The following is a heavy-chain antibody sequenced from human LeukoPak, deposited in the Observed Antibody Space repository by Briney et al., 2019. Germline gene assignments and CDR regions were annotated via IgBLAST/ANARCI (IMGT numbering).Heavy chain of an antibody. Sequence: PGGSLRLSCAASGFTFSSYSMNWVRQAPGKGLEWVSSISSSGPYKYFAASVKGRFTISRDNTKNSLYLQMNSLRAEDTAVYYCAKDRDIYSYGSTSFDYWGQGTLVTVSS. D-gene: IGHD5-18*01. V-gene: IGHV3-21*01. J-gene: IGHJ4*02. CDR2: ISSSGPYK. CDR1: GFTFSSYS. CDR3: AKDRDIYSYGSTSFDY.